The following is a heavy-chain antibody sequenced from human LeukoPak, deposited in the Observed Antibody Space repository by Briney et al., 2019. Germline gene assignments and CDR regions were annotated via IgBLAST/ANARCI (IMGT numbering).Heavy chain of an antibody. CDR2: IWYDGSNK. D-gene: IGHD2/OR15-2a*01. CDR1: GFTFSNYG. CDR3: AREGPRGNSQFDY. J-gene: IGHJ4*02. Sequence: GGSLRLSCATSGFTFSNYGMHWVRQAPGKGLEWVALIWYDGSNKYYTDSVKGRLTISRDNSKDTLFLQMNSLRAEDTAVYYCAREGPRGNSQFDYWGQGTLVTVSS. V-gene: IGHV3-33*01.